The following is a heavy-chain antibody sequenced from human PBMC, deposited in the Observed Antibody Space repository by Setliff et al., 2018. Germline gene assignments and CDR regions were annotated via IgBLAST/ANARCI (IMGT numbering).Heavy chain of an antibody. CDR3: ARDRSYYYGSGGVCDY. J-gene: IGHJ4*02. CDR1: GYTFSDYY. V-gene: IGHV1-2*02. D-gene: IGHD3-10*01. CDR2: INPLSGDT. Sequence: ASVKVSCKASGYTFSDYYIHWVRQAPGQGLEWMGWINPLSGDTNYALKFEGRVTMTRDTSISTAYMELSRLRSDDTAVYYCARDRSYYYGSGGVCDYWGQGTLVTVSS.